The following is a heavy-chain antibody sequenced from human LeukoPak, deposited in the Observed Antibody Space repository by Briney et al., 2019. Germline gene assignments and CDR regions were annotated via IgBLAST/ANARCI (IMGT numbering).Heavy chain of an antibody. V-gene: IGHV3-23*01. J-gene: IGHJ5*02. CDR3: AKTGILTGYYES. D-gene: IGHD3-9*01. Sequence: PGGSLRLSCAASGFTFSSYAMSRVRQAPGKGLEWVSAISGSGGSTYYADSVKGRFTISRDNSKNTLYLQMNSLRAEDTAVYYCAKTGILTGYYESWGQGTLVTVSS. CDR1: GFTFSSYA. CDR2: ISGSGGST.